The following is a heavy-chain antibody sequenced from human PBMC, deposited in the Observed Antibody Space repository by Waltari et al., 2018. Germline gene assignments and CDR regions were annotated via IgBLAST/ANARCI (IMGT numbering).Heavy chain of an antibody. Sequence: EVQLVESGGGLVQPGGSLRLSCAAPGFIFNHYLIPWARPAPGKGLVSVSHMNTDGSITKYADSVKGRFTISRDNAKNTLFLQMNSLRAEDTAVYYCVMYSSSFLGDCWGQGTLVTVSS. CDR1: GFIFNHYL. V-gene: IGHV3-74*01. D-gene: IGHD6-13*01. CDR2: MNTDGSIT. CDR3: VMYSSSFLGDC. J-gene: IGHJ4*02.